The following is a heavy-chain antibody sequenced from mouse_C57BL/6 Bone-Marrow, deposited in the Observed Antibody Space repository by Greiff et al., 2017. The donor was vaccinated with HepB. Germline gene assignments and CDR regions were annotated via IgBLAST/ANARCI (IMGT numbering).Heavy chain of an antibody. V-gene: IGHV14-4*01. J-gene: IGHJ2*01. CDR2: IDPENGDT. Sequence: VQLQQSGAELVRPGASVKLSCTASGFNIKDDYMHWVKQRPEQGLEWIGWIDPENGDTEYASKFQGKATITADTSSNTAYLQLSSLTSEETAVYYCTTGGFFDYWGQGTTLTVSS. CDR3: TTGGFFDY. CDR1: GFNIKDDY.